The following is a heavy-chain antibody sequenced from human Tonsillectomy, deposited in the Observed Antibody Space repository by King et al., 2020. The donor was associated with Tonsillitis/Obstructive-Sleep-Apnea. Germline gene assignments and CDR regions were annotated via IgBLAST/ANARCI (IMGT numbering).Heavy chain of an antibody. CDR1: GYTFTSYD. V-gene: IGHV1-18*01. J-gene: IGHJ6*03. CDR2: IRAYNGNT. CDR3: ASSTIFGVVIYYMDV. Sequence: QLVQSGAEVKKPGASVKVSCKASGYTFTSYDISWGRQALGQGLEWMGWIRAYNGNTNYAQKLQGSGTMTTDTTTSTAYMELRSLRSDDTAVYYCASSTIFGVVIYYMDVWGKGTTVTVSS. D-gene: IGHD3-3*01.